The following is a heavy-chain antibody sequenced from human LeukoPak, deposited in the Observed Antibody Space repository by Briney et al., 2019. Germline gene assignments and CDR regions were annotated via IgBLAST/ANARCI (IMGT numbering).Heavy chain of an antibody. V-gene: IGHV1-24*01. CDR3: ATNTYNGYAIDS. J-gene: IGHJ4*02. D-gene: IGHD5-12*01. CDR1: GYSLNELS. CDR2: FDPEEGKT. Sequence: ASVKVSCKVSGYSLNELSIHWVRQGPGKGLEWMGGFDPEEGKTIYAQKLQGRVSMTEDTSTDTAFMELRSLRSEDTAMYYCATNTYNGYAIDSWGQGTLITVSS.